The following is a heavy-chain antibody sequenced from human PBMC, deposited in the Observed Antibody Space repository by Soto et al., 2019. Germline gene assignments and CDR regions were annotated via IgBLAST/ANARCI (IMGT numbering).Heavy chain of an antibody. V-gene: IGHV3-23*01. CDR3: AKDGPYGGNSDGGY. J-gene: IGHJ4*02. CDR1: GFTFSSYA. D-gene: IGHD4-17*01. Sequence: HPGGSLRLSCAASGFTFSSYAMSWVRQAPGKGLEWVSAISGSGGSTYYADSVKGRFTISRDNSKNTLYLQMNSLRAEDTAVYYCAKDGPYGGNSDGGYWGQGTLVTVSS. CDR2: ISGSGGST.